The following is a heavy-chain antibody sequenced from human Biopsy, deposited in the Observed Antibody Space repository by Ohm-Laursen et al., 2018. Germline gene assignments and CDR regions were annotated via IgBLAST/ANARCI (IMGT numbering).Heavy chain of an antibody. J-gene: IGHJ1*01. V-gene: IGHV1-2*02. CDR2: INPHSGTT. Sequence: ASVKVSCKASGYTFTGQYLHWGRQVPGQGLEWMGWINPHSGTTKFAQDFQGRVTMTRDTSITTAYMELRRLRSDDTAVYYRAKGQDLRGGAEYFQHWGQGALVTVSS. CDR1: GYTFTGQY. CDR3: AKGQDLRGGAEYFQH. D-gene: IGHD2-15*01.